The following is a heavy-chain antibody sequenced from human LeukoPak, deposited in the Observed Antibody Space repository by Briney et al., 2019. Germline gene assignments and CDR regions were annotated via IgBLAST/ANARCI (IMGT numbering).Heavy chain of an antibody. Sequence: GGSLRLSCAASGFTFSSYGMHWVRQAPGKGLEWVAVISYDESNKYYADSVKGRFTISRDNSKNTLYLQMNSLRAEDTAVYYCAKDLGIAARPGYYYYGMDVWGQGTTVTVSS. J-gene: IGHJ6*02. CDR3: AKDLGIAARPGYYYYGMDV. V-gene: IGHV3-30*18. CDR1: GFTFSSYG. D-gene: IGHD6-6*01. CDR2: ISYDESNK.